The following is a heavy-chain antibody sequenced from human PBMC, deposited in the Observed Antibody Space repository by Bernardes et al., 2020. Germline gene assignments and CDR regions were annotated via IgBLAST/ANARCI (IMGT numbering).Heavy chain of an antibody. Sequence: ASVKVSCKASGYTFTSYDINWVRQATGQGLEWMGWMNPNSGNTGYAQKFQGRVTMTRNTSISTAYMELSSVRSEDTAVYYCARGMTITMIVVVSNWFDPWGQGTLVTVSS. CDR2: MNPNSGNT. V-gene: IGHV1-8*01. CDR3: ARGMTITMIVVVSNWFDP. CDR1: GYTFTSYD. D-gene: IGHD3-22*01. J-gene: IGHJ5*02.